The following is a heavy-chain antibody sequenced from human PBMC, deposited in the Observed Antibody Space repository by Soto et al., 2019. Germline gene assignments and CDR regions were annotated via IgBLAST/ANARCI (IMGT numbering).Heavy chain of an antibody. CDR3: ATFLQLRPLGY. CDR2: ITTYNGNT. CDR1: GYTFTNYG. Sequence: QVQLVQSGGEVKKPGASVNVSCKTSGYTFTNYGISWVRQAPGQGLEFMGWITTYNGNTNYAQKFQDRVTMTRDTSTSTAYMELRSLRSADTAMYYGATFLQLRPLGYWGQGTLVTVSS. D-gene: IGHD1-1*01. J-gene: IGHJ4*02. V-gene: IGHV1-18*01.